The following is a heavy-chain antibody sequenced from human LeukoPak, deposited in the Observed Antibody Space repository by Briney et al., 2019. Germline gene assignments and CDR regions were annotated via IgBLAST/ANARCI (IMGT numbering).Heavy chain of an antibody. V-gene: IGHV1-2*02. D-gene: IGHD2-2*01. CDR1: GYTFTGYY. Sequence: ASVKVSCKASGYTFTGYYMHWVRQAPGQGPGWMGWFNPNSGGTNYAQKFQGRVTMTRDTSISTAYLELRRLRSDDTAVYYCARNVVVSMDVWGQGTTVTVCS. CDR3: ARNVVVSMDV. J-gene: IGHJ6*02. CDR2: FNPNSGGT.